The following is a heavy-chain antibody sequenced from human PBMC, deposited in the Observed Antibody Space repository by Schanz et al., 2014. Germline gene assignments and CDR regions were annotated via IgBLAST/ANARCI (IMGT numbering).Heavy chain of an antibody. D-gene: IGHD3-3*01. CDR1: GFTFGDYA. CDR3: ARVQGYHDFWSGYYPPDY. J-gene: IGHJ4*02. V-gene: IGHV3-48*01. Sequence: EVQLVESGGGLVKPGRSLRLSCTASGFTFGDYAMSWVRQAPGQGLEWLSYISGSGNTIYYADSVKGRFTISRDNSKNTLYLQMNSLRAEDTAVYYCARVQGYHDFWSGYYPPDYWGQGTLVTVSS. CDR2: ISGSGNTI.